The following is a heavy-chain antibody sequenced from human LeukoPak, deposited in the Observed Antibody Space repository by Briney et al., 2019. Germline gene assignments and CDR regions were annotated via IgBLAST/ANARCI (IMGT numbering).Heavy chain of an antibody. CDR2: ISNSGVNT. D-gene: IGHD6-19*01. V-gene: IGHV3-23*01. J-gene: IGHJ4*02. CDR1: GLTFSTYA. CDR3: AKGVGTSGWFYFDY. Sequence: GGSLRLSCAASGLTFSTYAMSWVRQAPGKGLEWVSVISNSGVNTYYADSVKGRFTISRDNFKNTLYLQMNSLRAEDTAVYYCAKGVGTSGWFYFDYWGQGTLVTVSS.